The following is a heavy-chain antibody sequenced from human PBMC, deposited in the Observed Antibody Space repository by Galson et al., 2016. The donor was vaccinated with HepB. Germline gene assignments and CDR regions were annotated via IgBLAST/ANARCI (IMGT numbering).Heavy chain of an antibody. CDR3: ARDCAMCPFDQ. Sequence: SVKVSCKASGYTFSSYGISWVRQAPGQGLEWMGWINPYNGDTYDAQRFQARVTLTTDTSTSTAYMELRSLTSDDTAVYYCARDCAMCPFDQWGQGTLVTVSS. V-gene: IGHV1-18*04. CDR1: GYTFSSYG. J-gene: IGHJ4*02. CDR2: INPYNGDT.